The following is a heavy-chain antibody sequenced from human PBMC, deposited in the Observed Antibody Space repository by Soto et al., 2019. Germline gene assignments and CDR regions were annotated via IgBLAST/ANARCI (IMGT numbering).Heavy chain of an antibody. Sequence: AGGSLRLSCAASGFTFSSYGMHWVRQAPGKGLEWVAVISYDGSNNYYADSVKGRFTISRDNSKNTLYLQMNSLRAEDTAVYYCAKDRMPCSSTSCYTGPFDYWGQGTLVTISS. CDR3: AKDRMPCSSTSCYTGPFDY. CDR2: ISYDGSNN. D-gene: IGHD2-2*02. V-gene: IGHV3-30*18. J-gene: IGHJ4*02. CDR1: GFTFSSYG.